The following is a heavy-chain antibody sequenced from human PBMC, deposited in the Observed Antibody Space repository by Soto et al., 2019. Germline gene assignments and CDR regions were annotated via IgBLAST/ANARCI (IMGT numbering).Heavy chain of an antibody. V-gene: IGHV1-69*01. J-gene: IGHJ6*02. CDR3: ARDSFSSSSLYYYYGMDV. CDR2: IIPIFGTA. D-gene: IGHD6-6*01. CDR1: GGTFSSYA. Sequence: QVQLVQSGAEVKKPGSSVKVSCKASGGTFSSYAISWVRQAPGQGLEWMGGIIPIFGTANYAQKFQGRVTITADESTSTAYMELSSPRSEDTAVYYCARDSFSSSSLYYYYGMDVWGQGTTVTVSS.